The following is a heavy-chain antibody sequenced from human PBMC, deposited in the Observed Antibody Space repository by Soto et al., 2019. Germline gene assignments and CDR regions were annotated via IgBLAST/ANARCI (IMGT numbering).Heavy chain of an antibody. CDR1: GYTFTAYC. CDR2: INPNSGDT. D-gene: IGHD1-26*01. J-gene: IGHJ6*02. Sequence: ASVKVSCKASGYTFTAYCVQWVRQAPGQGLQWMGWINPNSGDTKYAQEFQGRVTLTRDTSISTVYMELSRLTSDDTAVYYCARHGMVGASTDDFYYYYAMDVWGQGATVTVSS. CDR3: ARHGMVGASTDDFYYYYAMDV. V-gene: IGHV1-2*02.